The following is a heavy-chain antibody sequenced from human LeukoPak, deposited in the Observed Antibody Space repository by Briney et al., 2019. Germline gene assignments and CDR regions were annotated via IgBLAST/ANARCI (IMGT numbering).Heavy chain of an antibody. CDR3: AKDMSQLVLPYYDILTGYDY. D-gene: IGHD3-9*01. V-gene: IGHV3-43*02. Sequence: GGSPRLSCAASGFTFDDYAMHWVRQAPGKGLEWVSLISGDGGSTYYADSVKGRFTISRDNSKNSLYLQMNSLRTEDTALYYCAKDMSQLVLPYYDILTGYDYWGQGTLVTVSS. CDR1: GFTFDDYA. CDR2: ISGDGGST. J-gene: IGHJ4*02.